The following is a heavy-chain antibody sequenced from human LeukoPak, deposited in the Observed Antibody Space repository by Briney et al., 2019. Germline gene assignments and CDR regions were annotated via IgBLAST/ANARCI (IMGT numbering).Heavy chain of an antibody. V-gene: IGHV3-23*01. CDR3: AKDNQCSAD. CDR2: ISGSGGTT. CDR1: GFTFSSYA. J-gene: IGHJ4*02. Sequence: GGSLRLCCAASGFTFSSYAMSWVRQSPGKGLEWVSVISGSGGTTYYADSVKGRFTISRDNSKNTLYLQMNSLRAEDSAVYYCAKDNQCSADWGQGTLVTVSS. D-gene: IGHD3-10*02.